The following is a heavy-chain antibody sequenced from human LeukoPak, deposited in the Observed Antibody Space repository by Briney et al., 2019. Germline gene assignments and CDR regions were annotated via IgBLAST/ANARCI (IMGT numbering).Heavy chain of an antibody. CDR2: IYTSGST. D-gene: IGHD2-15*01. CDR1: GGSTSIYY. CDR3: ARRGSGDWFDP. J-gene: IGHJ5*02. V-gene: IGHV4-4*09. Sequence: SETLSLTCTVSGGSTSIYYWSCIRQPPGKGVEWIGYIYTSGSTNYNPSLKSRVTISLDTSKNQFSLTLSSVTAADTAVYYCARRGSGDWFDPWGQGTLVTVSS.